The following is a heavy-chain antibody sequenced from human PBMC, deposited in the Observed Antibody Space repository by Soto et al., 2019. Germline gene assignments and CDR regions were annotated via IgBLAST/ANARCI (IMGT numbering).Heavy chain of an antibody. Sequence: ETLSLTCAVYGGSFSGYYWSWIRQPPGKGLEWIGEINHSGSTNYNPSLKSRVTISVDTSKNQFSLKLSSVTAADTAVYYCARISSDYDSSGYFLPDAFDIWGQGTMVTVSS. CDR1: GGSFSGYY. D-gene: IGHD3-22*01. CDR3: ARISSDYDSSGYFLPDAFDI. J-gene: IGHJ3*02. CDR2: INHSGST. V-gene: IGHV4-34*01.